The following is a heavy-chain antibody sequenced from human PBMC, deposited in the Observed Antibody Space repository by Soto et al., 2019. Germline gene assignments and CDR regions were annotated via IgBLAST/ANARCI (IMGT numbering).Heavy chain of an antibody. CDR1: GFTFSSYA. CDR3: AKDPLYSGYDHERSYSSEYDFDY. J-gene: IGHJ4*02. V-gene: IGHV3-23*01. D-gene: IGHD5-12*01. CDR2: ISGSGGST. Sequence: LRLSCAASGFTFSSYAMSWVRQAPGKGLEWVSAISGSGGSTYYADSVKGRFTISRDNSKNTLYLQMNSLRAEDTAVYYCAKDPLYSGYDHERSYSSEYDFDYWGQGTLVTVSS.